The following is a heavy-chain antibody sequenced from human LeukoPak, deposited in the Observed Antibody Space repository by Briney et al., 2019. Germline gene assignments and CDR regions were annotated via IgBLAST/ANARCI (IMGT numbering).Heavy chain of an antibody. Sequence: GGSLRLSCAASGFAFSSYWMTWVRQAPGKGLEWVSYISSSGSTIYYADSVKGRFTISRDNAKNSLYLQMNSLRAEDTAVYYCARDRAGSGYYYYYMDVWGKGTAVTVSS. CDR3: ARDRAGSGYYYYYMDV. J-gene: IGHJ6*03. CDR2: ISSSGSTI. CDR1: GFAFSSYW. V-gene: IGHV3-48*03. D-gene: IGHD3-22*01.